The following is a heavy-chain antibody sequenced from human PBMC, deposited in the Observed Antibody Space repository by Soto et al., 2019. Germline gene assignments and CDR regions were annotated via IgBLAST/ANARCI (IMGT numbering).Heavy chain of an antibody. CDR2: INAGNGNT. CDR3: ARAVAVPADFDY. D-gene: IGHD6-19*01. J-gene: IGHJ4*02. Sequence: QVQLVQSVAEEKKPGASVKVSCKASGYTFTGYAMHWVRQAPGHRLEWMGWINAGNGNTKYSQKFQGRVTITRDTSASTAYMELSSLRSEDTAVYYCARAVAVPADFDYWGQGTLVTVSS. V-gene: IGHV1-3*05. CDR1: GYTFTGYA.